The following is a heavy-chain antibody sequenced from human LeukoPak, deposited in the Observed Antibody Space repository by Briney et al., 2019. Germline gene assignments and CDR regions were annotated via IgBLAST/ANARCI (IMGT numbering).Heavy chain of an antibody. Sequence: PSETLSLTCTVSGGSISSGSFYWSWIRQPAGKGLEWIGRIYTSGSTNYNPSLKSRATITVDTSKNQFSLKLSSVTAADTAVYYCARGIGIAAGGRGDWFDPWGQGTLVTVSS. CDR3: ARGIGIAAGGRGDWFDP. CDR1: GGSISSGSFY. CDR2: IYTSGST. D-gene: IGHD6-13*01. J-gene: IGHJ5*02. V-gene: IGHV4-61*02.